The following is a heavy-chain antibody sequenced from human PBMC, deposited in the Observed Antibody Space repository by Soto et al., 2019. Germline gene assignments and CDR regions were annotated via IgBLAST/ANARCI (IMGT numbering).Heavy chain of an antibody. D-gene: IGHD4-17*01. CDR1: GFTFSSYA. V-gene: IGHV3-64*01. J-gene: IGHJ1*01. CDR3: ARCLDLDYGDHGISAEYFQH. Sequence: EVQLVESGGGLVQPGGSLRLSCAASGFTFSSYAMHWVRQAPGKGLEYVSAISSNGGSTYYASSVKGRFTISRDNSKNTLYLQMGSLRAEDMAVYYCARCLDLDYGDHGISAEYFQHWGQGTLVTVSS. CDR2: ISSNGGST.